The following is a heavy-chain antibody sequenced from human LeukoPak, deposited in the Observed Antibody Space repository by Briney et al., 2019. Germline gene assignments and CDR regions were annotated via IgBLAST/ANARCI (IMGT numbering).Heavy chain of an antibody. J-gene: IGHJ3*01. CDR1: GYTFSNYG. D-gene: IGHD5-12*01. CDR3: ARDARYSGYDSAFDV. CDR2: ITAYNVKT. V-gene: IGHV1-18*01. Sequence: GASVRVPCKASGYTFSNYGITWVRQAPGQGLEWMGWITAYNVKTDYAQNLQGRVTMTTDTSTTTAYMELRSLRSDDTAMYYCARDARYSGYDSAFDVWGQGTMVTVSS.